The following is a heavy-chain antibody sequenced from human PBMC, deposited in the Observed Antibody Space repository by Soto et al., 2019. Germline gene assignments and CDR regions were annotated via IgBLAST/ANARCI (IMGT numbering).Heavy chain of an antibody. D-gene: IGHD6-13*01. CDR2: IIPVFGTT. J-gene: IGHJ6*02. CDR3: ARQDTSCWYEDRSYFGMDV. V-gene: IGHV1-69*01. Sequence: QVQLVQSGAEVQKPGSSVRVSCKAPGGTFMKYSISWVRQAPGKGLEWMGEIIPVFGTTNYAQKFQGRVTITADEATSTAYMHLSSLTSEDTAVYFCARQDTSCWYEDRSYFGMDVWGQGATVTVSS. CDR1: GGTFMKYS.